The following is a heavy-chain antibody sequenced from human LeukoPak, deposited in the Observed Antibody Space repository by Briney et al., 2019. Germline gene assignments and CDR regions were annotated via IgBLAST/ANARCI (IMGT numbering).Heavy chain of an antibody. V-gene: IGHV1-18*01. Sequence: GASVNVSCKASGYTFTSYGISWVRQAPGQGLEWMGWISAYNGNTNYAQKLQGRVTMTTDTSTSTAYMELRSLRSDDTAVYYCAALWFGRTDAFDIWGQGTVVPVS. J-gene: IGHJ3*02. CDR2: ISAYNGNT. D-gene: IGHD3-10*01. CDR1: GYTFTSYG. CDR3: AALWFGRTDAFDI.